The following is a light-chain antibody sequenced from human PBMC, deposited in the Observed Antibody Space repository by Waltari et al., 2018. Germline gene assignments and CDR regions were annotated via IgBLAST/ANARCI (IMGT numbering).Light chain of an antibody. Sequence: EIVLPQSPGTLSLSPGDRPTLSCRASQSVSSSYLAWYQQKPGQAPRLLFYGASSRATGIPDRFSGSGSGTDFTLTISRLEPEDFAVYYCQQYGSSPYTFGQGTKLEIK. CDR3: QQYGSSPYT. V-gene: IGKV3-20*01. J-gene: IGKJ2*01. CDR1: QSVSSSY. CDR2: GAS.